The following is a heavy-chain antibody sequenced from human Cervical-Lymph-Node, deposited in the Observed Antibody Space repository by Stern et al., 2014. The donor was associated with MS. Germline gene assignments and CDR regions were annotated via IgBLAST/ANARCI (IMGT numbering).Heavy chain of an antibody. J-gene: IGHJ4*02. CDR1: GYNFTNYG. V-gene: IGHV1-18*01. CDR2: ISTYNGNP. Sequence: QVQLVQSGVEVKKPGASVKVSCRASGYNFTNYGITWVRQAPGQGLEWMGWISTYNGNPTYAQKFQGRVTMTRDTATNTAYLELRSLTQDDTAVFYCAREAAARSFDFWGQGTLVTVSS. CDR3: AREAAARSFDF. D-gene: IGHD6-6*01.